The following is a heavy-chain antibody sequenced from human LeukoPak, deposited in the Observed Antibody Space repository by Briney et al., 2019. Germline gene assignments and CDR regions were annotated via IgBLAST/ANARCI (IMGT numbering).Heavy chain of an antibody. V-gene: IGHV3-33*01. Sequence: GGSERLSCAASGFDFSTYGMHWVRQAPGKGLEWVALIWHDGSDRYYADSVKGRSTISRDNSKHTLYLQMNSLSAEDTAVYYCARGKYLVLWGDRWAQGILVSVSS. CDR1: GFDFSTYG. CDR3: ARGKYLVLWGDR. CDR2: IWHDGSDR. D-gene: IGHD2-2*01. J-gene: IGHJ1*01.